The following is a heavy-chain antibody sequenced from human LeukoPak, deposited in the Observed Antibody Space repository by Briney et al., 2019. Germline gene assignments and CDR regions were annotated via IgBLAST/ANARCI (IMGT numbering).Heavy chain of an antibody. V-gene: IGHV1-69*04. J-gene: IGHJ6*02. CDR3: ARDESSSWYVVVFPGDYYYYGMDV. D-gene: IGHD6-13*01. Sequence: ASVKVSCKASGGTFSSYAISWVRQAPGQGLEWMGRIIPILGIANYAQKFQGRVTITADKSTSTAYMELSSLRSEDTAVYYCARDESSSWYVVVFPGDYYYYGMDVWGQGTTVTVSS. CDR1: GGTFSSYA. CDR2: IIPILGIA.